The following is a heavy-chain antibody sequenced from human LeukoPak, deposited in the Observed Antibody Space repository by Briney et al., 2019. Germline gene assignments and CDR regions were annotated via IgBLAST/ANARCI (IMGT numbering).Heavy chain of an antibody. CDR3: ARAGLDYGDYEVLYQEDY. Sequence: GGSLRLSCAASGFTFSSYSMNWVRQAPGKGLEWVSYISSSSSTIYYADSVKGRFTISRDNAKNSLYLQMNSLRAEDTAVYYCARAGLDYGDYEVLYQEDYWGQGTLVTVSS. CDR1: GFTFSSYS. D-gene: IGHD4-17*01. CDR2: ISSSSSTI. J-gene: IGHJ4*02. V-gene: IGHV3-48*04.